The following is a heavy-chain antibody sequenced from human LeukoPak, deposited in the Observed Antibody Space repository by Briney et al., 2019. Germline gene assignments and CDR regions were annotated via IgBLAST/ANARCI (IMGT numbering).Heavy chain of an antibody. CDR3: GKTDIYFNPIDY. J-gene: IGHJ4*02. V-gene: IGHV4-59*01. Sequence: PSETLSLTCTVSGGSISSYYWSWIRQPPGKGLEWIGYVDYIGSTSYTPSLKSRLTISVDTSKNHLSLELTSVTAADTAVYYCGKTDIYFNPIDYWGPGSLVTVSS. CDR1: GGSISSYY. D-gene: IGHD3-9*01. CDR2: VDYIGST.